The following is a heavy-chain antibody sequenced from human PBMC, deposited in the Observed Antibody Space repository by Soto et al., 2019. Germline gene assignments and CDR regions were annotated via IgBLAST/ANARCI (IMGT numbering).Heavy chain of an antibody. CDR1: GFTFSSYA. D-gene: IGHD3-22*01. CDR2: ISGSGGST. J-gene: IGHJ3*02. V-gene: IGHV3-23*01. Sequence: PGGSLRLSCAASGFTFSSYAMSWVRQAPGKGLEWVSAISGSGGSTYYADSVKGRFTISRNNSKNTLYLQMNSLRAEDTAVYYCAKDLDSSGYYYISDIWGQGTMVTVSS. CDR3: AKDLDSSGYYYISDI.